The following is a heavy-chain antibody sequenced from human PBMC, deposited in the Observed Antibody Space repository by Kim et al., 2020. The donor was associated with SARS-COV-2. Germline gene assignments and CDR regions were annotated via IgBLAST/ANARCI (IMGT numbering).Heavy chain of an antibody. D-gene: IGHD3-10*01. CDR3: ARLPLNYYGSRVWFDP. Sequence: SETLSLTCTVSGGSISSSSYYWGWIRQPPGKGLEWIGSIYYSGSTYYNPSLKSRVTISVDTSKNQFSLKLSSVTAADTAVYYCARLPLNYYGSRVWFDPWGQGTLVTVSS. CDR2: IYYSGST. CDR1: GGSISSSSYY. V-gene: IGHV4-39*01. J-gene: IGHJ5*02.